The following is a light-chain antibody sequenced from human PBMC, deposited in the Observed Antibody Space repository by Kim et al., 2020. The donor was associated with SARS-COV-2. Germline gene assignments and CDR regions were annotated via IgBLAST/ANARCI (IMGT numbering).Light chain of an antibody. CDR2: QDT. CDR3: KTWDSITVV. V-gene: IGLV3-1*01. CDR1: KLGEKY. J-gene: IGLJ2*01. Sequence: SGYPGQTASITCSGDKLGEKYACWYQQKQGQSPVLVIYQDTKRPSGIPERFSGSNSGNTATLTISGTQAMDEADYYCKTWDSITVVFGGGTQLTVL.